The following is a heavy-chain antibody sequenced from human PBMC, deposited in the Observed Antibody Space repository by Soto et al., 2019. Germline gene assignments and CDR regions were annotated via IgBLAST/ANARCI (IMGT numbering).Heavy chain of an antibody. CDR2: IFSSGST. CDR3: AREGSYSAYNFAHGIQLWSFDF. V-gene: IGHV4-4*07. CDR1: GGSINTFY. D-gene: IGHD5-12*01. J-gene: IGHJ4*02. Sequence: SETLSLTCTVSGGSINTFYWSWVRQPAGKGLEWIGRIFSSGSTSFNPSLESRVAMSVDTSKNHFSLNLSSVTAADMAVYYCAREGSYSAYNFAHGIQLWSFDFWGQGALVTVAS.